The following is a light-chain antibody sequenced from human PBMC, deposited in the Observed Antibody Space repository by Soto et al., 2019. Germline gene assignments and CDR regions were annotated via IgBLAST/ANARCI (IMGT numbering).Light chain of an antibody. J-gene: IGKJ5*01. Sequence: EIVFTHSPGTLSLSPGERATLSCRASQSVSSSYLAWYQQKPGQAPRLLIYGASSRATGIPDRFSGSGSGTDFTLTISSLQAEDVAVYYCQQSYSLPPTFGQGTRLEIK. CDR1: QSVSSSY. CDR2: GAS. CDR3: QQSYSLPPT. V-gene: IGKV3-20*01.